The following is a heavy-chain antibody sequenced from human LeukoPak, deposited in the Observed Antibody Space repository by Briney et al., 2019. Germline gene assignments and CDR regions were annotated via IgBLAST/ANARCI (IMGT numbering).Heavy chain of an antibody. CDR2: INHSGST. CDR3: ARLVLAAAGDY. J-gene: IGHJ4*02. CDR1: GGSFSGYY. Sequence: SQTLSLTCAVYGGSFSGYYWSWIRQPPGKGLEWIGEINHSGSTNYNPSLKSRVTISVDTSKNQFSLKLSSVTAADTAVYYCARLVLAAAGDYWGQGTLVTVSS. V-gene: IGHV4-34*01. D-gene: IGHD6-13*01.